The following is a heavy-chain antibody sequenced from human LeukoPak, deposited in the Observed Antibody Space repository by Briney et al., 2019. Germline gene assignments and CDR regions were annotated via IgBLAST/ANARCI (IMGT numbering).Heavy chain of an antibody. V-gene: IGHV1-2*02. Sequence: ASVKVSCKASGYTFTGYYMHWVRQAPGQGLELMGWINPNSGGTNYAQKFQGRVTMTRDTSISTAYMELSRLRSDDTAVYYCARGPIVVVPAAQNNWFDPWGQGTLVTVSS. CDR2: INPNSGGT. D-gene: IGHD2-2*01. CDR3: ARGPIVVVPAAQNNWFDP. CDR1: GYTFTGYY. J-gene: IGHJ5*02.